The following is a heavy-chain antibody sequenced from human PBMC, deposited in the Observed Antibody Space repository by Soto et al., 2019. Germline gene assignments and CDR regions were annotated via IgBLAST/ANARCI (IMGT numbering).Heavy chain of an antibody. CDR1: GYSFTGYY. CDR2: INPDSGAT. Sequence: HEHLVQSGAEVKRPGASLKVSCKASGYSFTGYYIHWVRQAPGQGLEGMGWINPDSGATNYAQNFQCRVTLTSDTSISTASMDLTSLTSDDTAVYYCARGDYGTGGYPFPYFDYWGQGTLVIVSS. CDR3: ARGDYGTGGYPFPYFDY. V-gene: IGHV1-2*02. D-gene: IGHD2-8*02. J-gene: IGHJ4*02.